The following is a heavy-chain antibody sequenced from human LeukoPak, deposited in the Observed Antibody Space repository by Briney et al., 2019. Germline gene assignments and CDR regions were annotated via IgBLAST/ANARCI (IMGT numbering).Heavy chain of an antibody. D-gene: IGHD6-19*01. V-gene: IGHV4-39*07. CDR2: IYYSGST. Sequence: PSETLSLTCTVSGGSISSSSYYWGWIRQPPGKGLEWIGSIYYSGSTYHNPSLKSRVTISLDTSKNQFSLRLSSVTAADTAVYYCARVLGYSSGWQIDYWGQGTLVTVSS. J-gene: IGHJ4*02. CDR1: GGSISSSSYY. CDR3: ARVLGYSSGWQIDY.